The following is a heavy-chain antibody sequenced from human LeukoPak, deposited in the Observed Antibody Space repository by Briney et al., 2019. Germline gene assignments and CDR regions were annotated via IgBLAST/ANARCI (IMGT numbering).Heavy chain of an antibody. J-gene: IGHJ5*02. CDR1: GFTFDEYV. Sequence: GGSLRLSCAASGFTFDEYVMHWVRQTPGKRLEWVGLIMFDGSGIFYADSVKGRFAISRDNFKDSLYLQIHSLRIDDTALYYCAKGTVTELQAWGQGTLVTVSS. CDR2: IMFDGSGI. CDR3: AKGTVTELQA. D-gene: IGHD1-7*01. V-gene: IGHV3-43*01.